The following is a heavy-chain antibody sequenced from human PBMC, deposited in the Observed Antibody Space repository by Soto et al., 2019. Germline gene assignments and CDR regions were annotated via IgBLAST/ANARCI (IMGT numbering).Heavy chain of an antibody. J-gene: IGHJ5*02. D-gene: IGHD1-1*01. CDR1: GFSFGSYG. Sequence: LRLSCAASGFSFGSYGMHWVRQTPGKGLQWVAVIWYDGSQRYYADSVKGRFTISRDNTKNTVDLQMNSLRVEDTAVYYCARDHRMGSTAWFDLWGQGTLVTVSS. CDR3: ARDHRMGSTAWFDL. CDR2: IWYDGSQR. V-gene: IGHV3-33*01.